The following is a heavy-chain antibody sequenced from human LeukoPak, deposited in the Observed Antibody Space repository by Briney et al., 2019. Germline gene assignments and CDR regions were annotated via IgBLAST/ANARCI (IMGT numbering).Heavy chain of an antibody. Sequence: ASVKVSCKASGYTFTSYDINWVRQATGQGLEWMGWMNPNSGNTGYAQKFQGGVTTTRNTSISTAYMELSSLRSEDTAVYYCARGIYGDSFPTDWGQRTLVTVSS. V-gene: IGHV1-8*01. CDR1: GYTFTSYD. D-gene: IGHD4-17*01. J-gene: IGHJ4*02. CDR2: MNPNSGNT. CDR3: ARGIYGDSFPTD.